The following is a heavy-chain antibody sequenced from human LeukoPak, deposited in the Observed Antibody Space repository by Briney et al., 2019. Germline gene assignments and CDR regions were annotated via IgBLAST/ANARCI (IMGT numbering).Heavy chain of an antibody. CDR3: AKVSSGLVRDFDY. CDR2: INSDGSSR. V-gene: IGHV3-74*01. CDR1: GFTFSSYW. Sequence: PGGSLRLSCAASGFTFSSYWMHWVRQAPGKGLVWVSRINSDGSSRFYADSVKGRFTISRDNAKNTLYLQMNSLRAEDTAVYYCAKVSSGLVRDFDYWGQGTLVTVSS. D-gene: IGHD6-19*01. J-gene: IGHJ4*02.